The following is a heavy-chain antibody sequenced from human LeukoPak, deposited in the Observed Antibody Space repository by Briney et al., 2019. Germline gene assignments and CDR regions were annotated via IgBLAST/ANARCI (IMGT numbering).Heavy chain of an antibody. V-gene: IGHV3-21*01. Sequence: GGSQRLSCAASGFTFSSYSMNWVRQAPGKGLEWVSSISYSSNYIYYADSVKGRFTISRDNSKNTLYLQMNSLRAEDTAVYYCAKGNGGLERQKEGWFDPWGQGTLVTVSS. J-gene: IGHJ5*02. D-gene: IGHD1-1*01. CDR3: AKGNGGLERQKEGWFDP. CDR2: ISYSSNYI. CDR1: GFTFSSYS.